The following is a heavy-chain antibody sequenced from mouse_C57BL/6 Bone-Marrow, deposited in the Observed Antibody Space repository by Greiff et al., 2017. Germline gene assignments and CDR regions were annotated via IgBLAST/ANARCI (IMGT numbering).Heavy chain of an antibody. V-gene: IGHV1-81*01. CDR1: GYTFTSYG. Sequence: VQLQQSGAELARPGASVKLSCKASGYTFTSYGISWVKQRTGQGLEWIGEIYPRSGNTYYNEKFKGKATLTADKSSSSAYMELRSLTSEDSAVYFCARLELLAMDYWGQGTSVTVSS. D-gene: IGHD1-1*01. J-gene: IGHJ4*01. CDR2: IYPRSGNT. CDR3: ARLELLAMDY.